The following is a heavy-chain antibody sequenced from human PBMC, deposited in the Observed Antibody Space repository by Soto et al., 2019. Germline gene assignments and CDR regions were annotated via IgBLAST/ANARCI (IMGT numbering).Heavy chain of an antibody. Sequence: ASVKVSCKASGYTFTSYYMHWVRQAPGQGLEWMGIINPSGGSTSYAQKFQGRVTMTRDTSTSTVYMELSSLRSEDTAVYYCARDQNSGSITKFRVDAFDIWGQGTMVTVSS. CDR1: GYTFTSYY. J-gene: IGHJ3*02. D-gene: IGHD3-22*01. V-gene: IGHV1-46*01. CDR3: ARDQNSGSITKFRVDAFDI. CDR2: INPSGGST.